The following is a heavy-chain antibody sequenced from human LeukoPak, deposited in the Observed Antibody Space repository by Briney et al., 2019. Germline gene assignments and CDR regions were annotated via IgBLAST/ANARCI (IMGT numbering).Heavy chain of an antibody. CDR3: ASKSLYDSSGYYYGFDY. D-gene: IGHD3-22*01. V-gene: IGHV3-48*02. J-gene: IGHJ4*02. CDR1: VFIFSDYS. Sequence: GGSLRLSCAASVFIFSDYSMSWVRQAPGKGREWVSYISSSTATIYYADSVKGRFTISRDNAKNSLYLQMNSLRDEDTAVYYCASKSLYDSSGYYYGFDYWGQGTLVTVSS. CDR2: ISSSTATI.